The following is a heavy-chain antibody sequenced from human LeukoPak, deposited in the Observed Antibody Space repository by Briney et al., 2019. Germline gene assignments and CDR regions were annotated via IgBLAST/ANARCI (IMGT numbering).Heavy chain of an antibody. CDR2: ISSSSTYI. Sequence: GGSLRLSCAASGFTFSSFSMNWVRQAPGKGLEWVSSISSSSTYIVYADSVKGRFTISRDNAMNSLYLQMNSLRAEDTAVYYCATGRGGYWGQGTLVTVSS. V-gene: IGHV3-21*01. CDR1: GFTFSSFS. CDR3: ATGRGGY. D-gene: IGHD3-10*01. J-gene: IGHJ4*02.